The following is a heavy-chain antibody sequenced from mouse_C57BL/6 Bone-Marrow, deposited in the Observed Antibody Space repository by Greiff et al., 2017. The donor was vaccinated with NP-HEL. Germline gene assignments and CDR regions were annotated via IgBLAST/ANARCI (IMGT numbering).Heavy chain of an antibody. J-gene: IGHJ3*01. CDR2: IDPETGDT. CDR1: GFNIKDDY. CDR3: TPTGTRAY. Sequence: VQLQQSGAELVRPGASVTLSCTASGFNIKDDYMHWVKQRPEQGLEWIGWIDPETGDTEYASKFQGKATITADTSSNTAYLQLSSLTSEDTAVYYCTPTGTRAYWGQGTLVTVSA. V-gene: IGHV14-4*01. D-gene: IGHD4-1*02.